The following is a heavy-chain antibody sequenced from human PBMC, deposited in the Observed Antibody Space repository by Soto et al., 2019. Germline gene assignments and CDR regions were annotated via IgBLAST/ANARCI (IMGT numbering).Heavy chain of an antibody. CDR3: ARVGRQSYYNGFPVY. Sequence: ASVKVSCKASGYTFTSYAISWVRQAPGQGLEWMGWISAYNGNTNYAQQLQGRVTMTTDTSTSTAYMEPRSLRSDDTAVYYCARVGRQSYYNGFPVYWGQGTLVTVSS. CDR1: GYTFTSYA. V-gene: IGHV1-18*04. CDR2: ISAYNGNT. J-gene: IGHJ4*02. D-gene: IGHD3-10*01.